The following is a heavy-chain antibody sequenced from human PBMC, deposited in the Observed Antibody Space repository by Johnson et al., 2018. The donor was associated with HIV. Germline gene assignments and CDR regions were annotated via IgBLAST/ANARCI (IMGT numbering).Heavy chain of an antibody. J-gene: IGHJ3*02. V-gene: IGHV3-30*04. CDR3: ARGYGGNYDAFDI. CDR1: RFTFSSHA. Sequence: QVQLVESGGGVVQPGRSLRLSCAASRFTFSSHAMHWVRQAPGKGLEWVAVISYDGTKKNYADSVKGRFTISRDNSKNTLYLQMNSLRAEDTAVYYCARGYGGNYDAFDIWGQGTMVTVSS. CDR2: ISYDGTKK. D-gene: IGHD4-23*01.